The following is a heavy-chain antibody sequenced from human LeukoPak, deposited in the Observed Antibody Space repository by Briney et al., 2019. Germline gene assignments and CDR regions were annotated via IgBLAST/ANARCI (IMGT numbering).Heavy chain of an antibody. CDR3: AREKTAYYYGSSGYYPRTHRWFDP. J-gene: IGHJ5*02. Sequence: ASVKVSCKASGYTFTSYYMHWVRQAPGQGLEWMGIINPSGGSTSYAQKFQGRVTMTRDTSTSTVYMELSSLRSEDTAVYYCAREKTAYYYGSSGYYPRTHRWFDPWGQGTLVTVSS. CDR1: GYTFTSYY. V-gene: IGHV1-46*01. CDR2: INPSGGST. D-gene: IGHD3-22*01.